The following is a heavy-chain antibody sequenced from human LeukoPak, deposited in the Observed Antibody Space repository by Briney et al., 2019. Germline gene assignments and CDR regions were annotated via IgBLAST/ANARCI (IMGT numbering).Heavy chain of an antibody. Sequence: PGGSLRLSCAASGFTFSSYEMNWVRQAPGKGLEWVSYISSSGSTIYYADSVKGRFTISRDNAKNSLYLQMNSLRAEDTAVYYCARVEATSTYYYDSNQAFDIWGQGTMVTVSS. D-gene: IGHD3-22*01. CDR1: GFTFSSYE. CDR3: ARVEATSTYYYDSNQAFDI. J-gene: IGHJ3*02. CDR2: ISSSGSTI. V-gene: IGHV3-48*03.